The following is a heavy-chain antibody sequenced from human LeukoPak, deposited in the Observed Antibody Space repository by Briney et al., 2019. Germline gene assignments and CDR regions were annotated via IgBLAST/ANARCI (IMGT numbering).Heavy chain of an antibody. CDR3: AKPYYYDSSGYFGDAFDI. V-gene: IGHV3-23*01. D-gene: IGHD3-22*01. CDR1: GFTFSSYG. J-gene: IGHJ3*02. CDR2: ISGSGGST. Sequence: TGGSLRLSCAASGFTFSSYGMSWVRQAPGKGLEWVSAISGSGGSTYYADSVKGRFTISRDNSKNTLYLQMNSLRAEDTAVYYCAKPYYYDSSGYFGDAFDIWGQGTMVTVSS.